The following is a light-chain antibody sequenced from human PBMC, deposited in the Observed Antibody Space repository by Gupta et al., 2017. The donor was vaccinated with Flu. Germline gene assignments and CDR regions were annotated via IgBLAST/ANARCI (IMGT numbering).Light chain of an antibody. CDR3: FSTDSSGNHRV. CDR2: EDT. CDR1: ALPKKY. J-gene: IGLJ3*02. Sequence: SYELTQPPSMSVSPGQTARITCSGDALPKKYAYWYQQKSGQAPVLVIYEDTKRPSGIPTRFSGSSSGTMDRLTIREAQVEDEADYYCFSTDSSGNHRVFGGGTNLRVL. V-gene: IGLV3-10*01.